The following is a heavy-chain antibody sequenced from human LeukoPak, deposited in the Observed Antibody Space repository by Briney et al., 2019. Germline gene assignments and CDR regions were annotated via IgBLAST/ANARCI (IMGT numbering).Heavy chain of an antibody. CDR1: GGSISSSSYY. J-gene: IGHJ6*03. CDR2: IYYSGSI. Sequence: PSETLSLTCTVSGGSISSSSYYWGWIRQPPGKGLEWIGSIYYSGSIYYNPSLKSRVTISVDTSKNQFSLKLSSVTAADTAVYYCARERRAYYYYMDVWGKGTTVTVSS. D-gene: IGHD4/OR15-4a*01. V-gene: IGHV4-39*07. CDR3: ARERRAYYYYMDV.